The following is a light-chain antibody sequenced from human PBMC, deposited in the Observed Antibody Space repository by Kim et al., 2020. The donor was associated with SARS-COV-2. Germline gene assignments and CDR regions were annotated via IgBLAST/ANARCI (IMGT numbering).Light chain of an antibody. Sequence: SGSVGDRVTSNCRASQSVETWLAWYQQKPGKAPNLLIYRASSLQIGVTSRFSGSGSGAEFTLTISSLQPEDFATYYCQHYIRFPYTFGQGTKLEI. CDR3: QHYIRFPYT. J-gene: IGKJ2*01. CDR1: QSVETW. V-gene: IGKV1-5*03. CDR2: RAS.